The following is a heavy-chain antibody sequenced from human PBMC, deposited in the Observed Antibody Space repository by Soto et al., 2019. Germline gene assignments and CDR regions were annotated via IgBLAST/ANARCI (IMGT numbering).Heavy chain of an antibody. CDR3: TRGGDAYKNGH. CDR1: GGSISSGGYY. V-gene: IGHV4-31*03. Sequence: SETLSLTCTVSGGSISSGGYYWSWIRQHPGKGLEWIGYIFYSGTTYYNPSLKSRVTMSVDTSKNQFSLKLTSVNAADTAVYYCTRGGDAYKNGHWGQGTLVTVLL. J-gene: IGHJ4*02. D-gene: IGHD2-21*01. CDR2: IFYSGTT.